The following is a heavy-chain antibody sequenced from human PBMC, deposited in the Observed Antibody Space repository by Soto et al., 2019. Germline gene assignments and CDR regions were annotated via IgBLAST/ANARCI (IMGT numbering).Heavy chain of an antibody. Sequence: QVQLVESGGGLVKPGGSLRLSCAASGFSFSDYYMSWIRQAPGKGLEWVSYISSSSSYTNYADSVKGRFTISRDNATNSLYRQMTSLRAEDTAVYYCARDRNGYDEIVAYWGQGTLVTVSS. CDR3: ARDRNGYDEIVAY. J-gene: IGHJ4*02. CDR2: ISSSSSYT. V-gene: IGHV3-11*05. CDR1: GFSFSDYY. D-gene: IGHD5-12*01.